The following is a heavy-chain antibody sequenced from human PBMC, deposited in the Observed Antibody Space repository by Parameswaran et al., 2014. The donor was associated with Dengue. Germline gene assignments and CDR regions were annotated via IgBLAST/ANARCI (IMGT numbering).Heavy chain of an antibody. V-gene: IGHV3-11*04. CDR3: AREENTAGWYQTFQH. CDR2: ISDSTTTI. Sequence: RWIRQPPGKGLEWVAYISDSTTTIHYADSVKGRFTISRDNAKNSLYLQLNSLRVEDTALYYCAREENTAGWYQTFQHWGQGTLVTVSS. D-gene: IGHD6-19*01. J-gene: IGHJ1*01.